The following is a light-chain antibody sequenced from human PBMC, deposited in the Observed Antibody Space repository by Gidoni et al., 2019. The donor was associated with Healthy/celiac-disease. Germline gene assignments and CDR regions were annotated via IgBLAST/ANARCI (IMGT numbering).Light chain of an antibody. CDR3: QQSYSTVLT. V-gene: IGKV1-39*01. J-gene: IGKJ4*01. CDR1: QSISSY. Sequence: DIQMNQSASSLSASVGDRVTITCRASQSISSYLNWYQQKPGKAPKLLIYAASSLQSGVPSRFSGSGSGTDFTLTISSLQPEDFATYYCQQSYSTVLTFGGGTKVEIK. CDR2: AAS.